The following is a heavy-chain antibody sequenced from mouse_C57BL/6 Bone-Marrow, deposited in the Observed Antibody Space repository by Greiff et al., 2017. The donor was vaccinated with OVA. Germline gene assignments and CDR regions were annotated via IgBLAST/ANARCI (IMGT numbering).Heavy chain of an antibody. CDR3: ARNAYYSNYDYYAMDY. J-gene: IGHJ4*01. V-gene: IGHV3-6*01. Sequence: EVQVVESGPGLVKPSQSLSLTCSVTGYSITSGYSWNWIRQFPGNKLEWMGYISYDGSNNYNPSLKNRITITRDTSKNQFFLKLNSVTTEDTATYYYARNAYYSNYDYYAMDYWGQGTSVTVSS. CDR1: GYSITSGYS. D-gene: IGHD2-5*01. CDR2: ISYDGSN.